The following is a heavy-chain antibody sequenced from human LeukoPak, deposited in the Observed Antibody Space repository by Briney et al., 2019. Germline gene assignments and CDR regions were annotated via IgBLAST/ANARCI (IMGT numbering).Heavy chain of an antibody. CDR1: GYSFTSYW. CDR2: IFPADSDT. Sequence: GESLKISCKVSGYSFTSYWIGWVRQMPGKGLEWMGIIFPADSDTRYSPSFQGQVTISADKSISTAYLQWSSLKASDTAMYYCARSIRYYDSSGLDYWGQGTLVTVSS. D-gene: IGHD3-22*01. V-gene: IGHV5-51*01. CDR3: ARSIRYYDSSGLDY. J-gene: IGHJ4*02.